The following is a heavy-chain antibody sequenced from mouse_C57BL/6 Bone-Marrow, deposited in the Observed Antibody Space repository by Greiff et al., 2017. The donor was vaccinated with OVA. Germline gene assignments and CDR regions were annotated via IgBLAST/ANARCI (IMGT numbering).Heavy chain of an antibody. D-gene: IGHD1-1*01. Sequence: EVQGVESGGGLVKPGGSLKLSCAASGFTFSSYAMSWVRQTPEKRLEWVATISDGGSYTYYPDNVKGRFTISRDNAKNNLYLQMSHLKSEDTAMYYCAREILLRWDYFDYWGQGTTLTVSS. CDR1: GFTFSSYA. CDR3: AREILLRWDYFDY. V-gene: IGHV5-4*01. J-gene: IGHJ2*01. CDR2: ISDGGSYT.